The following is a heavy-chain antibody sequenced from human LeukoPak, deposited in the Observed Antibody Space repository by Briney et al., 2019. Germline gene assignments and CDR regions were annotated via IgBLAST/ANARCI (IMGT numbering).Heavy chain of an antibody. CDR1: GGSISSGDYY. V-gene: IGHV4-61*08. CDR3: ARTQRGYNYGYQYYYYGLDV. Sequence: PSQTLSLTCTVSGGSISSGDYYWSWIRQPPGKGLEWIGYIYYSGSTNYNPSLKSRVTISVDTSKIRFSLKLSSVTAADTAVYYCARTQRGYNYGYQYYYYGLDVWGQGTTVTVSS. D-gene: IGHD5-18*01. CDR2: IYYSGST. J-gene: IGHJ6*02.